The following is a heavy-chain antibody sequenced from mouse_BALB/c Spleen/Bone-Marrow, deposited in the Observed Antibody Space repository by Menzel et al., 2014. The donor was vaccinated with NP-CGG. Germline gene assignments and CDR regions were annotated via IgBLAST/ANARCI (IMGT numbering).Heavy chain of an antibody. V-gene: IGHV1-9*01. CDR2: ILPGSGST. J-gene: IGHJ4*01. CDR1: GYTSSSYW. D-gene: IGHD2-3*01. CDR3: ARSDGYYYAMDY. Sequence: QVQLQQSGAELMKPGASVKMSCKATGYTSSSYWIEWVKQRPGHGLEWIGEILPGSGSTNYNEKFKDKATFTADTSSNTAYMQLSSLTSEDSAVYYCARSDGYYYAMDYWGQGTSVTVSS.